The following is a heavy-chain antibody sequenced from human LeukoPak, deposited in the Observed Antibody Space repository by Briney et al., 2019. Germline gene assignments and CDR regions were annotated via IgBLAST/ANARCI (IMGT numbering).Heavy chain of an antibody. CDR2: IYTSGST. Sequence: PSETLSLTCTVSGGSISSYYWSWIRQPAGKGLEWIGRIYTSGSTNYNPSLKSRVTMSVDTSKNQFSLKLSSVTAADTAVYYCARDLGFSIAAPGYNWFDPWGQGTLVTVSS. J-gene: IGHJ5*02. D-gene: IGHD6-25*01. CDR1: GGSISSYY. V-gene: IGHV4-4*07. CDR3: ARDLGFSIAAPGYNWFDP.